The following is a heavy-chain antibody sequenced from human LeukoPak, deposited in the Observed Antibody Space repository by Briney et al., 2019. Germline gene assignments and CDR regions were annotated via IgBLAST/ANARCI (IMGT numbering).Heavy chain of an antibody. CDR3: TKGTFDH. J-gene: IGHJ3*01. CDR1: GFTVSINY. V-gene: IGHV3-53*01. CDR2: VDPDGVT. Sequence: PGGSLRLSCVGSGFTVSINYMSWVRQAPGKGLEWVSFVDPDGVTSYADSVKGRFTISRDNSKNILYLQLTTLRAEDTAIYYCTKGTFDHWGQGTLATVSS.